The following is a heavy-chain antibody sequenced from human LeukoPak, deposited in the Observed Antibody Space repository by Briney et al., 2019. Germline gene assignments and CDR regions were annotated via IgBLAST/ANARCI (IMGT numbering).Heavy chain of an antibody. Sequence: SVKVSCKASGGTFSSYAISWVRQAPGQGLERMGRIIPIFGTANYAQKFQGRVTITTDESTSTAYMELSSLRSEDTAVYYCARDSSSWSLVIDYWGQGTLVTVSS. CDR2: IIPIFGTA. CDR3: ARDSSSWSLVIDY. V-gene: IGHV1-69*05. D-gene: IGHD6-13*01. CDR1: GGTFSSYA. J-gene: IGHJ4*02.